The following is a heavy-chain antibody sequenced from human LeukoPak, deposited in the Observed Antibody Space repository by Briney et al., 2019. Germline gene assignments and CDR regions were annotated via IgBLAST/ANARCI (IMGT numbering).Heavy chain of an antibody. CDR1: GFTFSSYG. CDR2: IWYDGSNK. J-gene: IGHJ4*02. V-gene: IGHV3-33*01. D-gene: IGHD6-19*01. CDR3: ARVRGDREWVVIGY. Sequence: WGSLRLSCAASGFTFSSYGMHWVRQAPGKGLEWVAVIWYDGSNKYYADSVKGRFTISRDNSKNTLYLQMNSLRAEDTAVYYCARVRGDREWVVIGYWGQRTVVRVSS.